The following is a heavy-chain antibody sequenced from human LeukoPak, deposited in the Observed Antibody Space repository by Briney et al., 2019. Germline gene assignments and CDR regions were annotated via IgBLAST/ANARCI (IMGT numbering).Heavy chain of an antibody. CDR1: GYSFTSYW. Sequence: GESLKISCKGSGYSFTSYWIGWVRQMPGKGLEWMGIIYPGDSDTRYSPSFQGQVTISADKSISTAYLQWSSLKASDTAMYYCARRVAGTGGVIYYFDYWGQGTLVTVSS. CDR3: ARRVAGTGGVIYYFDY. D-gene: IGHD6-19*01. CDR2: IYPGDSDT. J-gene: IGHJ4*02. V-gene: IGHV5-51*01.